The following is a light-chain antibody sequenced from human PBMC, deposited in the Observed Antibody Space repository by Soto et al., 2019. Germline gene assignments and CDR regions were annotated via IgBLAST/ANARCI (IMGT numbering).Light chain of an antibody. CDR1: QSVSSN. V-gene: IGKV3-15*01. CDR3: QQYNNWPPIT. CDR2: GAS. J-gene: IGKJ5*01. Sequence: EIVLTPSPGTLSLSPVERATLSCRASQSVSSNLAWYQQKPGQAPRLLIYGASTRATGIPARFSGSGSGTEFTLTISSLQSEDFAVYYCQQYNNWPPITFGQGTRLEIK.